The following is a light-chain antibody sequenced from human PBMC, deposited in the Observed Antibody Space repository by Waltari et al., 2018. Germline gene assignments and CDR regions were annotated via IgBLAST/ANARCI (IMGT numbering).Light chain of an antibody. J-gene: IGKJ1*01. CDR3: QQYNDWPRT. CDR1: QSVGTY. CDR2: RAS. Sequence: EIVLTQSPATLSVSPGDRVTLPCRASQSVGTYLAWYQHSPGRAPRLLVYRASTRASYIPARFSASGSGTEFTLSISTLQSEDSAVFYCQQYNDWPRTFGQGTKVEIK. V-gene: IGKV3D-15*01.